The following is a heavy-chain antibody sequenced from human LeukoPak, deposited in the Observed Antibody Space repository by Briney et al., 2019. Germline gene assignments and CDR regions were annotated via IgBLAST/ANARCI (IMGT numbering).Heavy chain of an antibody. CDR3: ARYCSGGSCYDY. D-gene: IGHD2-15*01. CDR1: GFTFSGYS. J-gene: IGHJ4*02. CDR2: ISTSSDAI. Sequence: PGGSLRLSCAASGFTFSGYSMNWVRQAPGKGLEWVSYISTSSDAIYYTDSVKGRFTISRDNAKNSLYLQMNSLRAEDTAVYYCARYCSGGSCYDYWGQGTLVTVSS. V-gene: IGHV3-48*04.